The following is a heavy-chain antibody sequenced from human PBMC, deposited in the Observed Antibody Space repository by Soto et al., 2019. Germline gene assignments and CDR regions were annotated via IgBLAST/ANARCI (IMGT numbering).Heavy chain of an antibody. CDR1: GGTFSSYA. CDR3: ARDLSGSSGWYHYYGMDV. V-gene: IGHV1-69*13. J-gene: IGHJ6*02. D-gene: IGHD6-19*01. CDR2: IIPIFGTA. Sequence: SVKVSCTASGGTFSSYAISWVRQAPGQGLEWMGGIIPIFGTANYAQKFQGRVTITADESTSTAYMELSSLRSEDTAVYYCARDLSGSSGWYHYYGMDVWGQGTTVTVSS.